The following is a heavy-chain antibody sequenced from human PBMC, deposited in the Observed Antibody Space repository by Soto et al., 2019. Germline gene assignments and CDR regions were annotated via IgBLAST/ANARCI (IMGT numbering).Heavy chain of an antibody. CDR1: GYTFTSYG. D-gene: IGHD1-7*01. V-gene: IGHV1-18*01. Sequence: GASVKVSCKASGYTFTSYGISWVRQAPGQGLEWMGWISAYNGNTNYAQKLQGRVTMTTDTSTSTAYMELRSLRSDDTAVYYFARDFLETEYNWNYRRVDYWGQGTLVTVSS. J-gene: IGHJ4*02. CDR3: ARDFLETEYNWNYRRVDY. CDR2: ISAYNGNT.